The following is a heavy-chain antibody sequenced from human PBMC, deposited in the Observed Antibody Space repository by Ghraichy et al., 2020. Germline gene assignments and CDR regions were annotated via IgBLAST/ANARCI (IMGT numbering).Heavy chain of an antibody. CDR3: GASRVTTGTITY. CDR1: GDSVSSESAA. V-gene: IGHV6-1*01. CDR2: TYCRSRCYN. Sequence: TLSLTCDVSGDSVSSESAAWNWIRQSPSRGLEWLGRTYCRSRCYNDYAVSVRGRITVTPDTSKNQFSLYLKSVTPDDSAVYYCGASRVTTGTITYWGQGTLVTVSS. J-gene: IGHJ4*02. D-gene: IGHD1-1*01.